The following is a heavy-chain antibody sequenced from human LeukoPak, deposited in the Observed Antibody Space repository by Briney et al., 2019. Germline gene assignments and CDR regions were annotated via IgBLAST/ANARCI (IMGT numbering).Heavy chain of an antibody. CDR2: MNPNSGNT. CDR3: ARGAPRGGSSGWYTLYYYYYTDV. Sequence: GASVKVSCKASGYTFTSYDINWVRQAPGQGLEWMGWMNPNSGNTGYAQKFQGRVTMTRNTSISTAYMELSSLRSEDTAVYYCARGAPRGGSSGWYTLYYYYYTDVWGKGTTVTVSS. J-gene: IGHJ6*03. D-gene: IGHD6-19*01. CDR1: GYTFTSYD. V-gene: IGHV1-8*01.